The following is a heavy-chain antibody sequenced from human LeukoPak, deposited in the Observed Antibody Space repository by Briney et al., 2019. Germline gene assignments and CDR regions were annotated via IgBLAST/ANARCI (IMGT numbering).Heavy chain of an antibody. J-gene: IGHJ6*03. CDR3: AKELELVYYYYMDV. D-gene: IGHD1-7*01. Sequence: PGGSLRLSCAASGFTFSSYGMHWVRQAPGKGLEWVALIRYDGSNKYYADSVKGRFTISRDNSKNTLYLQMNSLRAEDTAVYYCAKELELVYYYYMDVWGKGTTVTVSS. V-gene: IGHV3-30*02. CDR1: GFTFSSYG. CDR2: IRYDGSNK.